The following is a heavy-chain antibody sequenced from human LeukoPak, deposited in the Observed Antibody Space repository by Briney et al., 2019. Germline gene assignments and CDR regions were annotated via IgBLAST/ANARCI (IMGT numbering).Heavy chain of an antibody. D-gene: IGHD6-13*01. V-gene: IGHV3-23*01. J-gene: IGHJ6*02. CDR2: ITGSGGNT. CDR1: GFIFSSYS. Sequence: PGGSLRLSCAASGFIFSSYSMSWVRQAPGMGLEWVSVITGSGGNTYYADSVKGRFTISKDNSKNTVYLQMSSLRVDDTAVYYCAIAASSSWPSYYYGMDVWGQGTTVTVSS. CDR3: AIAASSSWPSYYYGMDV.